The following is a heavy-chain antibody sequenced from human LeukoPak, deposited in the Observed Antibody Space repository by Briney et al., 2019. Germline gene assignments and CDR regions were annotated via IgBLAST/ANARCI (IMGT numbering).Heavy chain of an antibody. Sequence: SEALSLTCTVSGGSISSSSYYWGWIRQPPGKGLEWIGSIYYSGSTYYNPSLKSRVTISVDTSKNQFSLKLSSVTAADTAVYYCARLVWRQPHPDYWGQGTLVTVSS. V-gene: IGHV4-39*01. J-gene: IGHJ4*02. D-gene: IGHD3-16*01. CDR2: IYYSGST. CDR1: GGSISSSSYY. CDR3: ARLVWRQPHPDY.